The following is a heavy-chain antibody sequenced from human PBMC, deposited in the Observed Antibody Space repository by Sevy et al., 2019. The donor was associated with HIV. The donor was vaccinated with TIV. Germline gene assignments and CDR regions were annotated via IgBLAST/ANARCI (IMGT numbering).Heavy chain of an antibody. V-gene: IGHV1-2*02. CDR2: SNPNDGVT. J-gene: IGHJ6*02. CDR3: ARMTTMPTSDLYGMDV. CDR1: GYTVTDYY. Sequence: ASVKVSCKASGYTVTDYYIHWVRQAPGHGLEWVAWSNPNDGVTNYAQRFQGGVTVTRDTSVSTAYMELRGLRYDDTAIYYCARMTTMPTSDLYGMDVWGQGTTVTVSS. D-gene: IGHD4-17*01.